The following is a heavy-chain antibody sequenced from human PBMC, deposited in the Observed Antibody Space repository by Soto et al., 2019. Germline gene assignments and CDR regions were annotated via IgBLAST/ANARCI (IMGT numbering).Heavy chain of an antibody. Sequence: ASVKVSCKVSGYTLTELSMHWVRQAPGKGLEWMGGFDPGDGETIYAQKFQGRVTMTEDASTDTAYMELSSLRSEDTAVYYCATDLKSPVDYWGQGTLVTVSS. CDR3: ATDLKSPVDY. V-gene: IGHV1-24*01. J-gene: IGHJ4*02. CDR1: GYTLTELS. CDR2: FDPGDGET.